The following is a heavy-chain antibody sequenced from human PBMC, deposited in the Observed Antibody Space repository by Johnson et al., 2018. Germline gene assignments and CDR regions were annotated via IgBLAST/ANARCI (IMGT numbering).Heavy chain of an antibody. J-gene: IGHJ1*01. CDR2: ISGSGDTT. CDR1: GFTVSSNY. CDR3: ARSLGLDSSGYYYGSFQH. D-gene: IGHD3-22*01. Sequence: EVQLVESGGDLVQPGGSLRLSCAASGFTVSSNYMSWVRQAPGKGLEWVSAISGSGDTTYYADSVKGRFTISRDNSKNTLYLQMNSLRVEDTAVYYWARSLGLDSSGYYYGSFQHWGQGTLVTVSS. V-gene: IGHV3-23*04.